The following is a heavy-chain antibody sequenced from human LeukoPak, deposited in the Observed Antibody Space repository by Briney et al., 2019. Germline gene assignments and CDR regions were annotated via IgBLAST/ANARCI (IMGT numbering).Heavy chain of an antibody. Sequence: SETLSLTCAVYGGSFSGYYWSWIRQPPGKGLEWIGEINHSGSTNYNPSLKSRVTISVDTSKNQFSLKLSSVTAADTAVYYCARYPQWSNDYWGQGTLVTVSS. V-gene: IGHV4-34*01. CDR1: GGSFSGYY. CDR3: ARYPQWSNDY. J-gene: IGHJ4*02. D-gene: IGHD2-15*01. CDR2: INHSGST.